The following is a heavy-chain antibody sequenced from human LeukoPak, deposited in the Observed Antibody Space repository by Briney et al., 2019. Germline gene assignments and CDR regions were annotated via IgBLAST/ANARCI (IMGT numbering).Heavy chain of an antibody. D-gene: IGHD6-13*01. J-gene: IGHJ5*02. Sequence: SETLSLTXTVSGYSISSGYYWGWIRQPPGKGLEWIGSIYHSGSTYYNPSLKSRVTISVDTSKNQFSLKLSSVTAADTAVYYCARRPIAAAGTPLPIVYGPWGQGTLVTVSS. CDR3: ARRPIAAAGTPLPIVYGP. CDR2: IYHSGST. V-gene: IGHV4-38-2*02. CDR1: GYSISSGYY.